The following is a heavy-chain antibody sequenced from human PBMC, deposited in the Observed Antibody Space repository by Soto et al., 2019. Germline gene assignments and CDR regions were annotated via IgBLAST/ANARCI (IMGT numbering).Heavy chain of an antibody. CDR3: AREFSSPYYYGSGSSYYYYYMDV. CDR2: INPNSGGT. J-gene: IGHJ6*03. D-gene: IGHD3-10*01. CDR1: GYTFTGYY. Sequence: ASVKVSCKASGYTFTGYYMHWVRQAPGQGLEWMGWINPNSGGTNYAQKFQGWVTMTRDTSISTAYMELSRLRSDDTAVYYCAREFSSPYYYGSGSSYYYYYMDVWGKGTTVTVSS. V-gene: IGHV1-2*04.